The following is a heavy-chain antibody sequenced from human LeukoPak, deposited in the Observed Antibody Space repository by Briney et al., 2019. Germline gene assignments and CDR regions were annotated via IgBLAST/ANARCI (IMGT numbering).Heavy chain of an antibody. CDR3: AKDQAWEGSYIFDY. D-gene: IGHD1-26*01. CDR2: ISSGSSTI. CDR1: GFTFRSYS. J-gene: IGHJ4*02. V-gene: IGHV3-48*01. Sequence: PGGSLRLSCAASGFTFRSYSLNCVRQAPGKGLEWVSYISSGSSTIYYADSVKGRFTISRDNSKNTLFLQMNSLRAEDTAVYYCAKDQAWEGSYIFDYWGQGTLVTVSS.